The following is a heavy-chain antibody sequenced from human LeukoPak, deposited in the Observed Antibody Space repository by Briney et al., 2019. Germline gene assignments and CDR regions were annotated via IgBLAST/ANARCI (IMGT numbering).Heavy chain of an antibody. CDR1: GFTFSSYS. V-gene: IGHV3-48*02. J-gene: IGHJ4*02. Sequence: GGSLRLSCAASGFTFSSYSMNGVRQAPGKGREWASYISSSSSTIYYADSVKGRFTISRDNAKNSLYLQMNSLRDEDTAVYYCARPKYSSGWSWIDYWGQGTLVTVSS. D-gene: IGHD6-19*01. CDR3: ARPKYSSGWSWIDY. CDR2: ISSSSSTI.